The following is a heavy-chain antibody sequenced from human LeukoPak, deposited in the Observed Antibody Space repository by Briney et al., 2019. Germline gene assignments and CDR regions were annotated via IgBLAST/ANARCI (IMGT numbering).Heavy chain of an antibody. J-gene: IGHJ4*02. CDR2: IKQDGSEK. CDR1: GFTFSSYW. V-gene: IGHV3-7*03. Sequence: PGGSLRLSCAASGFTFSSYWMSWVRQAPGKGLEWVANIKQDGSEKYYVDSVKGRFTISRDNSKNTLYLQMNSLRAEDTAVYYCAKLSLRYFDYWGQGTLVTVSS. D-gene: IGHD3-9*01. CDR3: AKLSLRYFDY.